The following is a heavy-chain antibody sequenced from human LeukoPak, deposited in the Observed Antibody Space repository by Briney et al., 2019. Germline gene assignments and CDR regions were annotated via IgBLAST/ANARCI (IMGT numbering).Heavy chain of an antibody. CDR1: GGTFSSYA. D-gene: IGHD6-6*01. CDR2: IIPIFGTA. V-gene: IGHV1-69*01. J-gene: IGHJ5*02. CDR3: ARRWGIAARQAVNWFDP. Sequence: SVKVSCKASGGTFSSYAIGWVRQAPGQGLEWMGGIIPIFGTANYAQKFQGRVTITADESTSTAYMELSSLRSEDTAVYYCARRWGIAARQAVNWFDPWGQGTLATVSS.